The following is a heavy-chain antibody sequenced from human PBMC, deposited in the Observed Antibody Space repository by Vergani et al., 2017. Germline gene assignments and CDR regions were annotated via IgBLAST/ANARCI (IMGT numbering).Heavy chain of an antibody. D-gene: IGHD1-26*01. CDR2: ISYDGSNK. CDR3: ARETALEWELRGPYYYYGMDV. V-gene: IGHV3-30*14. CDR1: GFTFSSYA. Sequence: QVQLVESGGGVVQPGRSLRLSCAASGFTFSSYAMHWVRQAPGKGLEWVAVISYDGSNKYYADSVKGRFTISRDNSKNTLYLQMNSLRAEDTAVYYCARETALEWELRGPYYYYGMDVWGQGTTVTVSS. J-gene: IGHJ6*02.